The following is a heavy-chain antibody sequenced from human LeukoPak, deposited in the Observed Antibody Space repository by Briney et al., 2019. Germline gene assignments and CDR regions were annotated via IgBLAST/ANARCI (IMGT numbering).Heavy chain of an antibody. Sequence: PGWSLRLSCAASGFTFSSYGMHWVRQAPGKGLEWVAFIRYDGSNKYYADSVKGRFTISRDNSKNTLYLQMNSLRAEDTAVYYCAKPQAGRDGYNLFDYWGQGTLVTVSS. CDR1: GFTFSSYG. D-gene: IGHD5-24*01. CDR2: IRYDGSNK. CDR3: AKPQAGRDGYNLFDY. J-gene: IGHJ4*02. V-gene: IGHV3-30*02.